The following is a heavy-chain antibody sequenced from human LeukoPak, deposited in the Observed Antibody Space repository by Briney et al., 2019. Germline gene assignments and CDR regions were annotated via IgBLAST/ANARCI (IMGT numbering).Heavy chain of an antibody. J-gene: IGHJ4*02. Sequence: GGSLRLSCAASGFTFATYSISWVRQAPGKGLEWVSSISSSSRYIYYADLVKGRFTISRDNAKNSLYLHMNSLRDEDTAVYYCARMYSSGWYFDYWGQGTLVTVSS. CDR2: ISSSSRYI. CDR1: GFTFATYS. CDR3: ARMYSSGWYFDY. V-gene: IGHV3-21*01. D-gene: IGHD6-19*01.